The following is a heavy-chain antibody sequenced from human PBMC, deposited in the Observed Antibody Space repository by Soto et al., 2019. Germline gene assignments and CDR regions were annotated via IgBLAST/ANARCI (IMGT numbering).Heavy chain of an antibody. V-gene: IGHV1-2*02. CDR2: INPNSGGT. Sequence: ASVKVSCKASGYTFTGYYMHWVLQAPGQGLEWMGWINPNSGGTNYAQKLQGRVTMTTDTSTSTSYMELRSLRSDDTAVYFCARDRLGATGDYWGQGTLVTVSS. D-gene: IGHD1-26*01. J-gene: IGHJ4*02. CDR1: GYTFTGYY. CDR3: ARDRLGATGDY.